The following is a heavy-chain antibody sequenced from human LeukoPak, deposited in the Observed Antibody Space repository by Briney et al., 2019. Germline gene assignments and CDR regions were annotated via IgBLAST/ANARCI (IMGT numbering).Heavy chain of an antibody. D-gene: IGHD6-19*01. V-gene: IGHV3-30*18. CDR1: GFTFSNYG. CDR3: AKTPMGQWLGRGGYFDY. Sequence: GGSLRLSCAAPGFTFSNYGMHWVRQAPGRGLEWVAVISYDGTNTYYADSVKGRFTISRDNSKNMLYMQMNSLRAEDTAVYYWAKTPMGQWLGRGGYFDYWGQGTLVTVSS. J-gene: IGHJ4*02. CDR2: ISYDGTNT.